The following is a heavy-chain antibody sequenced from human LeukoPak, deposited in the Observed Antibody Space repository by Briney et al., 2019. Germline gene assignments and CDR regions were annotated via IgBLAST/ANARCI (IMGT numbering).Heavy chain of an antibody. CDR1: CYTFTNYC. V-gene: IGHV1-18*01. CDR2: ISTYNGNT. D-gene: IGHD2-21*02. CDR3: ARYCGGDCYFGLDI. Sequence: ASVKVSCNASCYTFTNYCIMWVRQAPGQGREGRGWISTYNGNTNYAQNIQGSVTMTTATSTSTAYMELRSLRSDHTAMYYSARYCGGDCYFGLDIWGQGTMVTVSS. J-gene: IGHJ3*02.